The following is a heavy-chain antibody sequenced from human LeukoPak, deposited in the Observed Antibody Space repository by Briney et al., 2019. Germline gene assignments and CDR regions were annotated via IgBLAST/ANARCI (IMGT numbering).Heavy chain of an antibody. D-gene: IGHD5-24*01. J-gene: IGHJ4*02. CDR2: ISSSGYTV. V-gene: IGHV3-11*04. Sequence: GGSLRLSCAASGFTFSDYYMSWIRQAPGKGLEWVSYISSSGYTVYYAGSVKGRFTISRDNSKNTVFLQKNNLRTEDTAVYFCARPSPPGDGYNPPDYWGQGTLVTVSS. CDR3: ARPSPPGDGYNPPDY. CDR1: GFTFSDYY.